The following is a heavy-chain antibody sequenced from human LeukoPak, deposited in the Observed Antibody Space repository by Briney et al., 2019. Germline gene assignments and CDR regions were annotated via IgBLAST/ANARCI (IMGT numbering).Heavy chain of an antibody. Sequence: GGSLRLSCAASGISVSDNYMSWVRQAPGKGLEWVSFIYSGGSTYYADSVRGRFTLSRENSKNTLYLQLSNLRADDTAVYYCAREDPFSWATGSGALDLWGQGTLVTVSS. CDR1: GISVSDNY. CDR2: IYSGGST. V-gene: IGHV3-53*01. D-gene: IGHD1-1*01. CDR3: AREDPFSWATGSGALDL. J-gene: IGHJ3*01.